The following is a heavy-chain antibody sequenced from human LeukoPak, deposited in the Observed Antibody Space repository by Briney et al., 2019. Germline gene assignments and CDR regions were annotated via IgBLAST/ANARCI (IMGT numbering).Heavy chain of an antibody. Sequence: ASVKVSCKVSGYTLTELSMHLVRQAPGKGLEWAGGFDPEDGETIYAQKFQGRVTMTEDTSTDTTYMELSSLRSEDTAVYYCATSPSPYYYDSSGYYYDWGQGTLVTVSS. V-gene: IGHV1-24*01. D-gene: IGHD3-22*01. J-gene: IGHJ4*02. CDR1: GYTLTELS. CDR3: ATSPSPYYYDSSGYYYD. CDR2: FDPEDGET.